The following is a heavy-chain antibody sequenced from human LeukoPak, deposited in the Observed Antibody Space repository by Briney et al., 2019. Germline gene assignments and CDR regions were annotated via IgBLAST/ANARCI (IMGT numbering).Heavy chain of an antibody. V-gene: IGHV4-34*01. Sequence: SETLSLTCAVYGGSFSDYYWTWIRQLPGKGLEWIGEINHSGSTNYNPSLKSRVTIPVDTSRNQFSLKLSSVTAADTAVYYCASLSEEFDPDYWGQGTLVTVSS. CDR2: INHSGST. CDR3: ASLSEEFDPDY. CDR1: GGSFSDYY. J-gene: IGHJ4*02.